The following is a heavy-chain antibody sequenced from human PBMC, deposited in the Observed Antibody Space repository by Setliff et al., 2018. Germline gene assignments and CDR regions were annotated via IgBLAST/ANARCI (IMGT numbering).Heavy chain of an antibody. Sequence: ASVKVSCKASGYTFTTYYMHWVRQAPGQGLEWMGVINPGDGSTSYAQKFQGRVTMTRNTSISTAYMELSSLRSEDTAVYYCARDPRQNDNFWSGYYYYYYYGMDVWGQGTTVTVSS. CDR2: INPGDGST. J-gene: IGHJ6*02. CDR1: GYTFTTYY. D-gene: IGHD3-3*01. V-gene: IGHV1-46*01. CDR3: ARDPRQNDNFWSGYYYYYYYGMDV.